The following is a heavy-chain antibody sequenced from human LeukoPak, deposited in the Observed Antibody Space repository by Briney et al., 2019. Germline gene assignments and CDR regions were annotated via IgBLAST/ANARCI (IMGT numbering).Heavy chain of an antibody. J-gene: IGHJ4*02. D-gene: IGHD3-9*01. CDR1: GFTFSSYS. Sequence: GGSLRLSCAASGFTFSSYSMNWVRQAPGKGLEWVSSISSSSSYIYYADSVKGRFTISRDNAKNSLYLQMNSLRAEDTAVYYCARGDILTGYGPNSDWGQGTLVTVSS. CDR2: ISSSSSYI. V-gene: IGHV3-21*01. CDR3: ARGDILTGYGPNSD.